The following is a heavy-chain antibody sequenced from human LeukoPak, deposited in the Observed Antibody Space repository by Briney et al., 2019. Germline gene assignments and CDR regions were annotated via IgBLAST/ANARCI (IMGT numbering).Heavy chain of an antibody. Sequence: PGGSLRLSCAASGFTFCSYGMHWVRQAPGKGLEWVAVISYDGSNKYYADSVKGRFTISRDNSKNTLYLQMNSLRAEDTAVYYCARDPTEVDTAMVANHYFDYWGQGTLVTVSS. V-gene: IGHV3-30*03. J-gene: IGHJ4*02. D-gene: IGHD5-18*01. CDR1: GFTFCSYG. CDR2: ISYDGSNK. CDR3: ARDPTEVDTAMVANHYFDY.